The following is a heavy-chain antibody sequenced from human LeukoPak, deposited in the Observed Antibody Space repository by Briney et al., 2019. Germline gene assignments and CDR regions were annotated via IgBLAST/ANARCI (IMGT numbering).Heavy chain of an antibody. D-gene: IGHD6-6*01. Sequence: PSETLSLTCTVSGGSISSSSYYWGWIRQPPGKGLEWIGSIYYSGSTYYNPSLKSRVTISVDTSKNQFSLKLSSVTAADTAVYYCARHSRPSRYSSSNPNWFDPWGQGTLVTVSS. V-gene: IGHV4-39*01. CDR1: GGSISSSSYY. CDR3: ARHSRPSRYSSSNPNWFDP. CDR2: IYYSGST. J-gene: IGHJ5*02.